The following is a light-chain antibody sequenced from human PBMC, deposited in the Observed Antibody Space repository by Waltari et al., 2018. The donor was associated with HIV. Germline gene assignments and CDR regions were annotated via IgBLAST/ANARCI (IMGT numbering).Light chain of an antibody. CDR2: SNN. CDR3: AAWDDSLNGHVV. J-gene: IGLJ2*01. V-gene: IGLV1-44*01. Sequence: QSVLTQPPSASGTPGQRVTISCSGSRSNIRSNTVNWYQQLPRPAPKLLIYSNNQRPSGVPDRFSGSKSGTSASLAISGLQSEDEADYYCAAWDDSLNGHVVFGGGTKLTVL. CDR1: RSNIRSNT.